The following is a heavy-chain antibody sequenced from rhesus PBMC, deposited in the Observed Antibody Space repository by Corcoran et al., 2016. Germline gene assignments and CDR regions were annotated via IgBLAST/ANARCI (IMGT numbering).Heavy chain of an antibody. J-gene: IGHJ6*01. V-gene: IGHV3-54*02. CDR1: GFTFRSYG. Sequence: EEQLVESGGGLVQPGGSLRLSCVASGFTFRSYGMQWVRQAPGKGLEWVALISYDGSKKYYTDSVKDRFNVSRDNSKNMLYLQMNNLNLEDTAVFYCARARGSGSWKNGLDSWGQGAVVTVSS. D-gene: IGHD6-25*01. CDR2: ISYDGSKK. CDR3: ARARGSGSWKNGLDS.